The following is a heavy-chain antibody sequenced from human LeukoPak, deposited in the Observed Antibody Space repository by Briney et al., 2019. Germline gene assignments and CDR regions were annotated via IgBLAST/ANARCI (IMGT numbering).Heavy chain of an antibody. J-gene: IGHJ4*02. Sequence: GGSLRLSCAASGFTFSSYAMSWVHQAPGKGLEWVSAISGSGGSTYYADSVKGRFTISRDNSKNTLYLQMNSLRAEDTAVYYCAKDIGYFDWLFDYWGQGTLVTVSS. CDR3: AKDIGYFDWLFDY. D-gene: IGHD3-9*01. V-gene: IGHV3-23*01. CDR2: ISGSGGST. CDR1: GFTFSSYA.